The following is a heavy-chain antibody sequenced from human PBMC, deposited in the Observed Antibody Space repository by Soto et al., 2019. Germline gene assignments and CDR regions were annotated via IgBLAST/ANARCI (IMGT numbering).Heavy chain of an antibody. J-gene: IGHJ5*02. D-gene: IGHD3-10*01. V-gene: IGHV3-30*18. CDR1: GFTFSSYG. CDR2: ISYDGSNK. Sequence: GGSLRLSCAASGFTFSSYGMHWVRQAPGKGLEWVAVISYDGSNKYYADSVKGRFTISRDNSKNTLYLQMNSLRAEDTAVYYCAKDSVRSLNPTWIDPWGQGTLVTVSS. CDR3: AKDSVRSLNPTWIDP.